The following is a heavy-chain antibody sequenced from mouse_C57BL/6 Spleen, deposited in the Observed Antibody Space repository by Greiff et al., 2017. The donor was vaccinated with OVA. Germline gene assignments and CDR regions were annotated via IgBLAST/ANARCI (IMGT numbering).Heavy chain of an antibody. J-gene: IGHJ2*01. Sequence: EVKLMDSGGGLVKPGGSLKLSCAASGFTFSSYTMSWVRQTPEKRLEWVATISGGGGNTYYPDSVKGRFTISRDNAKNTLYLQMSSLRSEDTALYYGARHYYDGYYFDYWGQGTTLTVSS. V-gene: IGHV5-9*01. D-gene: IGHD1-1*01. CDR3: ARHYYDGYYFDY. CDR1: GFTFSSYT. CDR2: ISGGGGNT.